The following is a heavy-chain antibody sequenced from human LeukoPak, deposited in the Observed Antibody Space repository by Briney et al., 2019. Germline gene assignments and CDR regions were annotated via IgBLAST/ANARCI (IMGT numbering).Heavy chain of an antibody. D-gene: IGHD3-3*01. Sequence: SETLSLTCAVYGGSFSGYYWSWIRQPPGKGLEWIGEINHSGSTNYNPSLKSRVTISVDTSKNQFSLKLSSVTAADTAVYYCARALSNRLKYYDFWSGYYTPGDYYYYYMDVWGKGTTVTVSS. V-gene: IGHV4-34*01. J-gene: IGHJ6*03. CDR2: INHSGST. CDR1: GGSFSGYY. CDR3: ARALSNRLKYYDFWSGYYTPGDYYYYYMDV.